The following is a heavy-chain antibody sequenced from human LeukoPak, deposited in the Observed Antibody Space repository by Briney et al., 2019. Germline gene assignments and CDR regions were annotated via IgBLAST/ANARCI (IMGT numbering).Heavy chain of an antibody. J-gene: IGHJ4*02. CDR3: AKASRDGYNLDFDY. D-gene: IGHD5-24*01. CDR1: GFTLSSYA. V-gene: IGHV3-23*01. Sequence: GGSLGLSCAASGFTLSSYAMSWVRQAPGKGLEWVSIISGSGGTTYSADSVKGRFTISRDNSKNTLYLQMNSLRAEDTAVYYCAKASRDGYNLDFDYWGQGTLVTVSS. CDR2: ISGSGGTT.